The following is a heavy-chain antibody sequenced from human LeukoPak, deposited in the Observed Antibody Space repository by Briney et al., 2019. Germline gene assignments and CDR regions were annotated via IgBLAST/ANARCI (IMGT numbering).Heavy chain of an antibody. CDR2: IYHSGST. CDR3: ARQYAVVGPYFDY. V-gene: IGHV4-4*02. CDR1: GGSISSSNW. Sequence: SETLSLTCAVSGGSISSSNWWSWVRQPPGKGLEWIGEIYHSGSTNYNPSLKSRVTISVDKSKNQFSLKLSSVTAADTAVYYCARQYAVVGPYFDYWGQGTLVTVSS. D-gene: IGHD6-19*01. J-gene: IGHJ4*02.